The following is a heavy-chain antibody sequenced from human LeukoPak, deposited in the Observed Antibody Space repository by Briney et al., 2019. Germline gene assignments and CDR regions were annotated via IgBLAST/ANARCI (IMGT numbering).Heavy chain of an antibody. J-gene: IGHJ1*01. D-gene: IGHD4-23*01. Sequence: GESLKISCKASGYSFTTHWIGWVRQMPGKGLEWMGIIYPGDSDTRYSPSFQGQVTISADKSISTAYLQWSSLKASDAAMYYCARTVYGGDFQHWGQGTLVTVSS. CDR2: IYPGDSDT. CDR3: ARTVYGGDFQH. CDR1: GYSFTTHW. V-gene: IGHV5-51*01.